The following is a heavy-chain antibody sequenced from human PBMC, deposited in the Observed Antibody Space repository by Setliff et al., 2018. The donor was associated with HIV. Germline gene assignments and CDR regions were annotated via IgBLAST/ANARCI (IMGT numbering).Heavy chain of an antibody. CDR3: ARGVPLLPPNF. CDR1: GGSVSSSTTYY. V-gene: IGHV4-39*07. Sequence: PSETLSLTCTVSGGSVSSSTTYYWGWIRQPPGKGLEWIGSLFYTGSTSCNPSLKSRVTISGDTSERQFSLRMTSTTAADTAVYYCARGVPLLPPNFWGQGTLVTVSS. CDR2: LFYTGST. J-gene: IGHJ4*02. D-gene: IGHD2-21*02.